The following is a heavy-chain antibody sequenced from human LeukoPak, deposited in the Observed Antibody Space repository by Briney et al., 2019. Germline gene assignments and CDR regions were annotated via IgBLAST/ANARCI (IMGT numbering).Heavy chain of an antibody. CDR2: INPNSGGT. CDR3: ARYGGNSVNAFDI. CDR1: GYTFTGYY. V-gene: IGHV1-2*02. D-gene: IGHD4-23*01. Sequence: ASVKVSCQASGYTFTGYYMHWVRQAPGQGLEWMGWINPNSGGTNYAQKFQGRVTMTRDTSISTAYMELSRLRSDDTAGYYCARYGGNSVNAFDIWGQGTMVTVSS. J-gene: IGHJ3*02.